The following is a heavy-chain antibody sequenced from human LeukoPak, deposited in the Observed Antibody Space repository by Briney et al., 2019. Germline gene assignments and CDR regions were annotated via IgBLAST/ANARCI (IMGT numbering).Heavy chain of an antibody. D-gene: IGHD6-6*01. Sequence: GGSLRLSCAASGFNFSSYGMHWVRQAPGKGLEWVAVISYDGSNKYYADSVKGRFTISRDNSKNTLYLQMNSLRAEDTAVYYCAKGLIAARLTPFDYWGQGTLVTVSS. CDR1: GFNFSSYG. V-gene: IGHV3-30*18. CDR3: AKGLIAARLTPFDY. J-gene: IGHJ4*02. CDR2: ISYDGSNK.